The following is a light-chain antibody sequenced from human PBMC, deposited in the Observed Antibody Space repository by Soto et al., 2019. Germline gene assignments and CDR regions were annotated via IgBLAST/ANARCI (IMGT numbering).Light chain of an antibody. V-gene: IGKV1D-13*01. CDR1: QGVSSS. CDR3: QQFNNYPLI. J-gene: IGKJ5*01. CDR2: DAS. Sequence: AIQLTQSPSSLSASVGDRVTITCRASQGVSSSLAWYQQKPGTAPKLLIYDASDLETGVPSRCCGCGSGTHVTLTISSLQPEDCATYYCQQFNNYPLIFGKGTRLEIK.